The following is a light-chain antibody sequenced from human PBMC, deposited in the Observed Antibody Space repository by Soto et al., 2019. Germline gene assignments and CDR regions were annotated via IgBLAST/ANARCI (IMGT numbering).Light chain of an antibody. CDR2: EVS. V-gene: IGLV2-14*01. CDR3: SSYTSSSTYV. CDR1: SSDVGGYNY. Sequence: QSVLTQPASVSGSPGQSITISCTRTSSDVGGYNYVSWYQQHPGKAPKLMIYEVSNRPSGVSNRFSGSKSGNTASLTISGLQAEDEADYYCSSYTSSSTYVFGTGTKVTFL. J-gene: IGLJ1*01.